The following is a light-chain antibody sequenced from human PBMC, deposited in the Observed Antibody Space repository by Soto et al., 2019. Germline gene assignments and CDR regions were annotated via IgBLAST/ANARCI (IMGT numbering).Light chain of an antibody. CDR3: AAWDDSLVV. CDR1: SSNIGSAY. Sequence: QSVLTQPPSASGTPGQTVTISCSGSSSNIGSAYIYWYQHLPGTAPKLLIYRNNQRPSGVPDRFSASKSGTSASLAISGLWYEDDADYYCAAWDDSLVVFGGGTKLTVL. CDR2: RNN. J-gene: IGLJ2*01. V-gene: IGLV1-47*03.